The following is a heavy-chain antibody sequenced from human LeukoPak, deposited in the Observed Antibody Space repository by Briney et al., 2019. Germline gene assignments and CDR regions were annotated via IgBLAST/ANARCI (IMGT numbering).Heavy chain of an antibody. V-gene: IGHV3-7*01. Sequence: GGSLRLSCAASGFTFNSFWMSWVRQAPGKGLEWVANIKYDGSDKYYMDSVKGRFTISRDNAKNSLYLQMNSLRAVDTAVYYRARDVLKTKDAFDIWGQGTMVTVSS. CDR1: GFTFNSFW. D-gene: IGHD1/OR15-1a*01. CDR2: IKYDGSDK. CDR3: ARDVLKTKDAFDI. J-gene: IGHJ3*02.